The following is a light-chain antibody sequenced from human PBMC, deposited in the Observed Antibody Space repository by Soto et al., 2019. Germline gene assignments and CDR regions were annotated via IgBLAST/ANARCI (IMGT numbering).Light chain of an antibody. V-gene: IGKV3-15*01. J-gene: IGKJ1*01. CDR2: GAS. CDR1: QSVGSN. Sequence: EIVMTQSPATLSVSPGERATLSCRASQSVGSNLAWYQQKPGQAPRLLIYGASTRATGIPARFSGSGSGREFTLTISRLQSEDFAIYFCQQYNNWPTDRTCVQGTKVEIK. CDR3: QQYNNWPTDRT.